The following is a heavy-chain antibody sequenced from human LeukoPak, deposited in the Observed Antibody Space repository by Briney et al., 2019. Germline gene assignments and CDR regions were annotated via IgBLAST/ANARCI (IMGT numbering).Heavy chain of an antibody. V-gene: IGHV3-7*03. CDR1: GFTFSSYW. D-gene: IGHD3-10*01. CDR3: ARSLRVRGVPDYMDV. J-gene: IGHJ6*03. Sequence: GGSLRLSCAASGFTFSSYWMSWVRQAPGKGLEWVANIKQDGSEKYYVDSVKGRFTISRDNSKNIVFLQMNSLRAEDTAVYYCARSLRVRGVPDYMDVWGRGTTVTISS. CDR2: IKQDGSEK.